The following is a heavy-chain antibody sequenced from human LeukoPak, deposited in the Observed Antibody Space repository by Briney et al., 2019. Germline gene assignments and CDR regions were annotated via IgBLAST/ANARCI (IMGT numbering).Heavy chain of an antibody. J-gene: IGHJ4*02. CDR1: GYRFTSYG. CDR3: ARDRDGYNGGDY. Sequence: VSVKVSCKASGYRFTSYGISWVRQAPGQGLEWMGWISAYNVNTNNAQKLQGRVTMTTDTSTSTAYMELRSLRPDDTAVYYCARDRDGYNGGDYWGQGTLVTVSS. V-gene: IGHV1-18*01. D-gene: IGHD5-24*01. CDR2: ISAYNVNT.